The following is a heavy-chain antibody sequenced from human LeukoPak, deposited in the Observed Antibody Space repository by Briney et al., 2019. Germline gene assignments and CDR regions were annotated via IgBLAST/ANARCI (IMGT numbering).Heavy chain of an antibody. CDR2: IYTRGST. J-gene: IGHJ4*02. Sequence: PSETLSLTCTVSGASISSYYWSWIRQPAGKGLEWIGRIYTRGSTNYNPSLRSRVAMSVDTSKNQFSLKLSSVTAADTAVYYCARAGYSSGFSDYWGQGTLVTVSS. CDR3: ARAGYSSGFSDY. V-gene: IGHV4-4*07. D-gene: IGHD6-19*01. CDR1: GASISSYY.